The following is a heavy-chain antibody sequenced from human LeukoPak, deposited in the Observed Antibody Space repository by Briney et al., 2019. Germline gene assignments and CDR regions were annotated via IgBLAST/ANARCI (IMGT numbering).Heavy chain of an antibody. CDR1: GGSISSSSNY. CDR2: IYYSGST. D-gene: IGHD2-2*01. CDR3: ARRADIVVVPAAMGVNWFDP. J-gene: IGHJ5*02. V-gene: IGHV4-39*07. Sequence: SETLSLTCTVSGGSISSSSNYWGCIRQPPGKGLEWIGRIYYSGSTYYNPSLKSRVTISVDTSKNQFSLKLSSVTAADTAVYYCARRADIVVVPAAMGVNWFDPWGQGTLVTVSS.